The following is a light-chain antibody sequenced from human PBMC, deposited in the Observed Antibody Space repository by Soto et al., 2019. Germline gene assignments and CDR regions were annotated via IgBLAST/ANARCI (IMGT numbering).Light chain of an antibody. J-gene: IGKJ1*01. CDR1: QSISSY. V-gene: IGKV1-5*01. CDR3: QQYNSYSRT. CDR2: DAS. Sequence: DIQMTQSPSTLSASLGARATITCRASQSISSYLAWYQQKPGKAPKLLIYDASSLESGVPSRFSGSGSGTEFTLTISSLQPEDFATYYCQQYNSYSRTFGQGTKVDIK.